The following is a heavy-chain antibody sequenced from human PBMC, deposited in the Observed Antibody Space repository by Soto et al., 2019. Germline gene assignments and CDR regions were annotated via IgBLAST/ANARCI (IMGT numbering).Heavy chain of an antibody. J-gene: IGHJ6*02. CDR1: GCTFSSYS. D-gene: IGHD2-2*02. V-gene: IGHV3-21*01. CDR3: AKNQLLYSDYGMDV. CDR2: ISSSSSYI. Sequence: PGGSLRLSCAASGCTFSSYSMNWVRQAPGKGLEWVSSISSSSSYIYYADSVKGRFTISRDNAKNSLYLQMNSLRAEDTAVYYCAKNQLLYSDYGMDVWGQGTTVTVSS.